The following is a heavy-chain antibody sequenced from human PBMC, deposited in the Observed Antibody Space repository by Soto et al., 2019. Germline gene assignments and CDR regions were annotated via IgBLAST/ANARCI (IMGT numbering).Heavy chain of an antibody. CDR3: AKLGRPRGYYYYCMDV. V-gene: IGHV3-30*18. J-gene: IGHJ6*03. Sequence: GGSLRLSCAASGFTFSSYGMHWVRQAPGKGLEWVAVISYDGSNKYYADSVKGRFTISRDNSKNTLYLQMNSLRAEDTAVYYCAKLGRPRGYYYYCMDVWGKGTTVTVSS. CDR1: GFTFSSYG. CDR2: ISYDGSNK. D-gene: IGHD3-16*01.